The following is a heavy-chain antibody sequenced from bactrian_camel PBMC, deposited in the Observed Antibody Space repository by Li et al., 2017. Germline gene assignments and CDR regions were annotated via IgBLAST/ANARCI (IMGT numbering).Heavy chain of an antibody. V-gene: IGHV3S55*01. CDR2: IESDGST. J-gene: IGHJ4*01. Sequence: VQLVESGGDSVQAGGSLRLSCAAPGVDYSRYCMAWFRQAPGKEREGVASIESDGSTDYVDSVKGRFTISRDNAKNTLYLQLNSLKTEDTAMYYCAKDSNPKQCSWYSYWGQGTQVTVS. D-gene: IGHD6*01. CDR3: AKDSNPKQCSWYSY. CDR1: GVDYSRYC.